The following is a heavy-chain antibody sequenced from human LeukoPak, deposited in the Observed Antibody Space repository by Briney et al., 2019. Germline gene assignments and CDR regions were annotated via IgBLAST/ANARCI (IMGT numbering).Heavy chain of an antibody. Sequence: PGGSLRLSCAASGFTFSSYAMSWVRQAPGKGLEWVSAISGSGGSTYYADSVKGRFTISRDTSKNTLYLQMNSLRAEDTAVYYCARGYCGGDFPRDDDAFDIWGQGTTVTVSS. CDR1: GFTFSSYA. D-gene: IGHD2-21*02. CDR2: ISGSGGST. J-gene: IGHJ3*02. CDR3: ARGYCGGDFPRDDDAFDI. V-gene: IGHV3-23*01.